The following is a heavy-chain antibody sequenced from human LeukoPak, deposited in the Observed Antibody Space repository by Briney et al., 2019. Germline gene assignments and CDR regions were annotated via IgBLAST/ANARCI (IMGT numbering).Heavy chain of an antibody. J-gene: IGHJ5*02. CDR1: GGSISNDGFF. Sequence: TLFLNCNVSGGSISNDGFFWSWGRPPPGEGLGWLGYIYYSGSTYYNPSLKSRVTLSVDTSKSQFSLRLSSVTAADTAVYYCARDLTGDQFFDPWGQGTLVTVSS. CDR2: IYYSGST. V-gene: IGHV4-31*03. CDR3: ARDLTGDQFFDP. D-gene: IGHD7-27*01.